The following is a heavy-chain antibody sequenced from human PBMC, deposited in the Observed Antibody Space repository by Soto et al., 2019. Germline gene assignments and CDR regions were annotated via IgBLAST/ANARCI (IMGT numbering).Heavy chain of an antibody. D-gene: IGHD6-13*01. J-gene: IGHJ4*02. Sequence: PSETVSLTCTVSGDSISSGDYYWSWIRQPPGKGLEWIGCIYYSGNTYYNPSLKRRFSISVDTSKNQFSLQLSSVTVADTAVYYCARDFNRYSSPPGPLENWGLGTLVTVSS. CDR1: GDSISSGDYY. V-gene: IGHV4-30-4*01. CDR2: IYYSGNT. CDR3: ARDFNRYSSPPGPLEN.